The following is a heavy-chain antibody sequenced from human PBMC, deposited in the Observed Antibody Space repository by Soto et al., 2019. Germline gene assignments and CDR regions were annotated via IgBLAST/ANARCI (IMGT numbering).Heavy chain of an antibody. J-gene: IGHJ5*02. D-gene: IGHD2-21*02. V-gene: IGHV1-46*01. CDR3: ARDPRLHCGGDCYSSNCFDP. CDR2: INPSGGST. CDR1: GYTFTSYY. Sequence: ASVKVSCKASGYTFTSYYMHWVRQAPGQGLEWMGIINPSGGSTSYAQKFQGRVTMTRDTSTSTVYMELSSLRSEDTAVYYCARDPRLHCGGDCYSSNCFDPWGQGTLVTVSS.